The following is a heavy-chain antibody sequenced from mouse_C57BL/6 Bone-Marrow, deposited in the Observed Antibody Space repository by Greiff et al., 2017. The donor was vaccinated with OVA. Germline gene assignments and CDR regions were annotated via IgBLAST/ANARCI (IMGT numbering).Heavy chain of an antibody. J-gene: IGHJ1*03. D-gene: IGHD2-2*01. CDR1: GFSLSTSGMG. CDR3: ARRVKQRGYFDV. CDR2: IYWDDDK. V-gene: IGHV8-12*01. Sequence: VKLVESGPGILQSSQTLSLTCSFSGFSLSTSGMGVSWIRQPSGKGLEWLAHIYWDDDKRYNPSLKSRLTISKDTSRNQVFLKITSVDTADTATYYCARRVKQRGYFDVWGTGTTVTVSS.